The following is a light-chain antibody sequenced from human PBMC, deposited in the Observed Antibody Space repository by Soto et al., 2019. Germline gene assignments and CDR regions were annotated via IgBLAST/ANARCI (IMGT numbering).Light chain of an antibody. CDR2: GAS. Sequence: EIVLTQSPGTLSLSPGERATLSCRASQSVSSNFLAWYRQRPGQTPGLLIYGASNRATGIPDRFSGSGSGTDFTLTISRLEPEDLAVYYCHQYGSLPYTFGQGTKLEIQ. J-gene: IGKJ2*01. V-gene: IGKV3-20*01. CDR1: QSVSSNF. CDR3: HQYGSLPYT.